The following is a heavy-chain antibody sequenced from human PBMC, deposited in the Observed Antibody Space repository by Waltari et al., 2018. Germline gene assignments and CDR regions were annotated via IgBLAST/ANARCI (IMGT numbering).Heavy chain of an antibody. CDR3: ARGRTAVGYFDY. J-gene: IGHJ4*02. V-gene: IGHV3-21*01. Sequence: GQLVQSGGGLVKPGGSLRLSCAASGFTFSDYSMTWVRQAPGQGLGWVSPISDGGTYIFDADSVNGRFTISRDNAKNSLYLQLNSLRAEDTAVYYCARGRTAVGYFDYWGQGALVTVSS. CDR2: ISDGGTYI. D-gene: IGHD6-13*01. CDR1: GFTFSDYS.